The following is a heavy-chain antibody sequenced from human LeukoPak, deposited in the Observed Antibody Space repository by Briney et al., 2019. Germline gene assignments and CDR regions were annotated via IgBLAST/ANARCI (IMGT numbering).Heavy chain of an antibody. Sequence: GGSLRLSCAASGFTFSSYWMSWVRQAPGKGLEWVANIKQDGSEKYYVDSMKGRFTISRDNSKNTLYLQMNSLRAEDTAVYYCAKDRSGSYYDYWGQGTLVTVSS. CDR3: AKDRSGSYYDY. J-gene: IGHJ4*02. V-gene: IGHV3-7*01. CDR1: GFTFSSYW. CDR2: IKQDGSEK. D-gene: IGHD3-10*01.